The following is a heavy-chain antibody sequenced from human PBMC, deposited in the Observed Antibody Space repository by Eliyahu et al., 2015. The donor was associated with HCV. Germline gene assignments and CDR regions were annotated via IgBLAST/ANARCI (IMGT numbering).Heavy chain of an antibody. V-gene: IGHV1-8*01. D-gene: IGHD4-23*01. J-gene: IGHJ1*01. CDR2: MNPNSGNT. CDR3: ARGPRWVTSSYFQH. Sequence: QATGQGLEWMGWMNPNSGNTGYAQKFQGRVTMTRNTSISTAYMELSSLRSEDTAVYYCARGPRWVTSSYFQHWGQGTLVTVSS.